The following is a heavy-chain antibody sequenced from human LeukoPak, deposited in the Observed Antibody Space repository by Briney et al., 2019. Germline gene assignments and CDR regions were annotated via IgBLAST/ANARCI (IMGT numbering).Heavy chain of an antibody. V-gene: IGHV3-7*01. CDR1: GFTFSSYG. Sequence: GGSLRLSCAASGFTFSSYGMHWVRQAPGKGLEWVANIKQDGSEKYYVDSVKGRFTISRDNAKNSLYLQMNSLRAEDTAVYYCARDRGYDFWSGYYTGDYWGQGTLVTVSS. J-gene: IGHJ4*02. CDR3: ARDRGYDFWSGYYTGDY. D-gene: IGHD3-3*01. CDR2: IKQDGSEK.